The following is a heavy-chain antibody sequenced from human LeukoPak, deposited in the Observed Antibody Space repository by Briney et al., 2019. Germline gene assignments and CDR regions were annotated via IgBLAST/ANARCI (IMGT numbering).Heavy chain of an antibody. CDR3: ARDRRGYSYGSQNWFDP. V-gene: IGHV4-59*01. Sequence: SETLSLTCTVSGGSISSYYWNWIRQPPGKGLEWIGYIYNGGSTNYNPSLKSRVTISVDTSKNQFSLKLSSVTAADTAVYYCARDRRGYSYGSQNWFDPWGQGTLVTVSS. CDR1: GGSISSYY. CDR2: IYNGGST. J-gene: IGHJ5*02. D-gene: IGHD5-18*01.